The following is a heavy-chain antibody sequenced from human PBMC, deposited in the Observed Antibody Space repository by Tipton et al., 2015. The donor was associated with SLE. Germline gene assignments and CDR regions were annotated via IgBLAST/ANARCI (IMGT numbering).Heavy chain of an antibody. CDR2: IHYNGATTT. CDR1: GDSFNNKY. CDR3: ARLDYCTDDVCYTGIDH. Sequence: TLSLTCTVSGDSFNNKYWSWIRQPPGRELEWIGFIHYNGATTTNYNPSLERRLTISIGPSGNQFSLKLSSVIAADTAVYYCARLDYCTDDVCYTGIDHWGQGTLVTVSS. J-gene: IGHJ4*02. V-gene: IGHV4-59*08. D-gene: IGHD2-8*01.